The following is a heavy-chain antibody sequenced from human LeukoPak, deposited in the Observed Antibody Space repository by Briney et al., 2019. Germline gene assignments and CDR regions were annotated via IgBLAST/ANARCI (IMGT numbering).Heavy chain of an antibody. V-gene: IGHV3-30-3*01. D-gene: IGHD3-10*01. J-gene: IGHJ6*02. CDR1: GFTFSSYA. Sequence: GGSLRLSCAASGFTFSSYAMHWVRQAPGKGLEWVAAISYDGSNKYYADSVKGRFTISRDNSKNTLYLQMNSLRAEDTAVYYCAREFQTPITDYYYYGMDVWGQGTTVTVSS. CDR3: AREFQTPITDYYYYGMDV. CDR2: ISYDGSNK.